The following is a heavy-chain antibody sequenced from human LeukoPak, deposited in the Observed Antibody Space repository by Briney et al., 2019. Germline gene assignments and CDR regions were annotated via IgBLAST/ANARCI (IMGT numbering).Heavy chain of an antibody. CDR3: ARGAASEANEMDV. CDR1: GGTFSSYA. D-gene: IGHD6-13*01. J-gene: IGHJ6*04. V-gene: IGHV1-69*05. Sequence: SVKVSCKASGGTFSSYAISWVRRAPGQGLEWMGGIIPIFGTANYAQKFQGRVTITTDESTSTAYMELSSLRSEDTAVYYCARGAASEANEMDVWGKGTTVTVSS. CDR2: IIPIFGTA.